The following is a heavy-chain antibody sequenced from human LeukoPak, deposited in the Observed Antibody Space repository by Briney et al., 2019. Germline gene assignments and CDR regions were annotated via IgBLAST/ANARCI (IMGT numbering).Heavy chain of an antibody. CDR1: GGSFSFYY. J-gene: IGHJ3*02. Sequence: PSETLSLTCGVSGGSFSFYYWSWIRQPPGKGLEWIGEISQSGSTNYNPSLKSRVNISLDTSENQFSLKLSSVTAADTAVYYCARALGAFDIWGQGTMVTVSP. CDR2: ISQSGST. CDR3: ARALGAFDI. V-gene: IGHV4-34*01.